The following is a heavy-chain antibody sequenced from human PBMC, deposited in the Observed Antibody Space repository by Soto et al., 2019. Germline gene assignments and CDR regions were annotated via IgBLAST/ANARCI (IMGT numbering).Heavy chain of an antibody. D-gene: IGHD7-27*01. V-gene: IGHV4-59*01. CDR2: LYYSGST. J-gene: IGHJ6*02. CDR1: GDSISSYY. CDR3: AREWGLLPYYVMNV. Sequence: PSETLSLTCTVSGDSISSYYWSWIRQPPGKGLEWIGYLYYSGSTNYNPSLKSRVTISVDTSKNQFSLKLSSVTAADTAVYFCAREWGLLPYYVMNVWGHGTAVTVSS.